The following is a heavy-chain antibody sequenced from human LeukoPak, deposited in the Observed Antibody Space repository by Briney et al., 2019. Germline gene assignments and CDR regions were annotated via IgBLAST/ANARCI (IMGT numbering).Heavy chain of an antibody. J-gene: IGHJ5*02. D-gene: IGHD3-22*01. Sequence: PSETLSLTCAVYGGSFSGYYWSWIRQPPGKGLEWIGEINHSGSTNYNPSLKSRVTISVDTSKNQFSLKLSSVTAADTAVYYCARHASGYLGSWGFDPWGQGTLVTVSS. CDR2: INHSGST. CDR1: GGSFSGYY. V-gene: IGHV4-34*01. CDR3: ARHASGYLGSWGFDP.